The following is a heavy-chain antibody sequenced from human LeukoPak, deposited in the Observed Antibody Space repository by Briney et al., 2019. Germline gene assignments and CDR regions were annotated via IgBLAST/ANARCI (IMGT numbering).Heavy chain of an antibody. Sequence: QAGGSLRLSCAASGFTFSSYAMSWVRQAPGKGLEWVSAISGSGGSTYYADSVKGRFTISRDNSKNTLYLQMNSLRAEDTAVYYCARDRHYYGSGSYYSLPDYWGQGTLATVSS. J-gene: IGHJ4*02. V-gene: IGHV3-23*01. CDR2: ISGSGGST. CDR3: ARDRHYYGSGSYYSLPDY. D-gene: IGHD3-10*01. CDR1: GFTFSSYA.